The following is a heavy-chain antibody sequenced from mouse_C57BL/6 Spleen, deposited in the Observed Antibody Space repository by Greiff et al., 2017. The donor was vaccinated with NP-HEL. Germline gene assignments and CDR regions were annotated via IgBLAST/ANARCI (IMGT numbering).Heavy chain of an antibody. Sequence: VQLQQSGPELVKPGASVKISCKASGYAFSSSWMNWVKQRPGKGLEWIGRIYPGDGDTNYNGKFKGKATLTADKSSSTAYMQLSSLTSEDSAVYFCARSGYYGSSLHFDYWGQGTTLTVSS. CDR2: IYPGDGDT. J-gene: IGHJ2*01. V-gene: IGHV1-82*01. D-gene: IGHD1-1*01. CDR3: ARSGYYGSSLHFDY. CDR1: GYAFSSSW.